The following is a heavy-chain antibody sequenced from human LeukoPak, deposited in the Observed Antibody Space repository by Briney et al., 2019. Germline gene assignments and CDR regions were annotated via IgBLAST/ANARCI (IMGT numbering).Heavy chain of an antibody. CDR3: AKAVAGLDSYYYYYMDV. V-gene: IGHV1-8*01. Sequence: ASVKVSCKASGYTFTSYDINWVRQATGQGLEWMGWMNPNSGNTGYAQKFQGRVTITRNTSISTAYMELSSLRSEDTAVYYCAKAVAGLDSYYYYYMDVWGKGTTVTVSS. J-gene: IGHJ6*03. CDR2: MNPNSGNT. CDR1: GYTFTSYD. D-gene: IGHD6-19*01.